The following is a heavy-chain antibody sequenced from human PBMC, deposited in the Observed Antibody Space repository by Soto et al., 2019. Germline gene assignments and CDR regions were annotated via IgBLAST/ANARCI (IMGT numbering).Heavy chain of an antibody. CDR2: ISSSSSYI. D-gene: IGHD4-17*01. CDR1: GFTFSSYS. V-gene: IGHV3-21*01. Sequence: GGSLRLSCAASGFTFSSYSMNWVRQAPGKGLEWVSSISSSSSYIYYADSVKGRFTISRDNAKNSLYLQMNSLRAEDTAVYYCAGGTTVVPQFDYWGQGTLVTVSS. CDR3: AGGTTVVPQFDY. J-gene: IGHJ4*02.